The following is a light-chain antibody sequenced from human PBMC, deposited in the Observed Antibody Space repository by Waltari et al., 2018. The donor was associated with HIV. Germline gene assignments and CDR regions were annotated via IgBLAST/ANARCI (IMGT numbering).Light chain of an antibody. V-gene: IGKV1-9*01. J-gene: IGKJ4*01. CDR2: AAS. CDR1: QGISSY. CDR3: QQLNSFPLT. Sequence: DIQLTQSPSFLSASVGDRVTITCRASQGISSYLAWYQQKPGKAPKVLMYAASTLQSGVPSRFSGSGSGTEFTLTISSLQPEDFATYYCQQLNSFPLTFGGGTKVEIK.